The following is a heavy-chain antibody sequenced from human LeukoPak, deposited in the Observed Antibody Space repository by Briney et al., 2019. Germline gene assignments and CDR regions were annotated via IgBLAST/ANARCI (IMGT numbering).Heavy chain of an antibody. CDR1: GYTFTSYY. V-gene: IGHV1-2*02. Sequence: ASVKVSCKASGYTFTSYYMHWVRQAPGQGLEWMGWINPNSGGTNYAQKFQGRVTMTRDTSISTAYMELSRLRSDDTAVYYCARDRYCSGGSCYQPIDYWGQGTLVTVSS. D-gene: IGHD2-15*01. J-gene: IGHJ4*02. CDR3: ARDRYCSGGSCYQPIDY. CDR2: INPNSGGT.